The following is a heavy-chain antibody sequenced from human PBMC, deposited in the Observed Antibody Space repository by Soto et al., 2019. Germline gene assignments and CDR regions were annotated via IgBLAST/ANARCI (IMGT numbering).Heavy chain of an antibody. J-gene: IGHJ4*02. V-gene: IGHV3-30*18. CDR1: EFTFSSDC. Sequence: GGSLRLSCAASEFTFSSDCMHWVRQAPGKGLEWVAVISYDGSNKYYADSVKGRFTISRDNSKNTLYLQMNSLRAEDTAVYYWAKELALSGSYPDYWGQGTLVTVSS. D-gene: IGHD1-26*01. CDR3: AKELALSGSYPDY. CDR2: ISYDGSNK.